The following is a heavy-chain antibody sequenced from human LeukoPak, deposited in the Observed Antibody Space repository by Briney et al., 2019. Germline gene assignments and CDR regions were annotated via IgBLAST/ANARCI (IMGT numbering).Heavy chain of an antibody. V-gene: IGHV3-49*03. CDR2: IRHREYGGTA. CDR3: ARERAGDVDY. J-gene: IGHJ4*02. CDR1: GFNFGVVA. Sequence: PGRSLRLSCATSGFNFGVVAMDWIRQAPGKGLEWVGFIRHREYGGTAEYAASVNGRFAISRDDSKSIVYLQMNDLRTEDTGVYYCARERAGDVDYWGPGTLVTVSS.